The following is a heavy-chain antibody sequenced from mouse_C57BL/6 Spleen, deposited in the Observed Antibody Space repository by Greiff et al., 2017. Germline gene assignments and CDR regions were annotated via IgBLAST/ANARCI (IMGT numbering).Heavy chain of an antibody. V-gene: IGHV1-61*01. D-gene: IGHD2-3*01. J-gene: IGHJ2*01. CDR3: AREGVYDGYYDY. CDR2: IYPSDSET. CDR1: GYTFTSYW. Sequence: QVQLQQPGAELVRPGSSVKLSCKASGYTFTSYWMDWVKQRPGQGLEWIGNIYPSDSETHYNQKFKDKATLTVDKSSSTAYMQLSSLTSEDSAVYYCAREGVYDGYYDYWGQGTTLTVSA.